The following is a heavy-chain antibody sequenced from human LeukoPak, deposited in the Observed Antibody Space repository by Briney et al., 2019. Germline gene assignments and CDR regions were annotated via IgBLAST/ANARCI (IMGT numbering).Heavy chain of an antibody. V-gene: IGHV3-49*03. CDR1: GFTFGDYT. CDR2: IRTKAYGGAT. Sequence: GRSLGLSCSASGFTFGDYTMSWFRQAPGKGLEWVGFIRTKAYGGATEYAASVRGRFTISREDSKSIAYLQMNSLKTDDTAAYYCSRGVGSTNRAWFDPWGQGTLVTVSS. J-gene: IGHJ5*02. CDR3: SRGVGSTNRAWFDP. D-gene: IGHD2-2*01.